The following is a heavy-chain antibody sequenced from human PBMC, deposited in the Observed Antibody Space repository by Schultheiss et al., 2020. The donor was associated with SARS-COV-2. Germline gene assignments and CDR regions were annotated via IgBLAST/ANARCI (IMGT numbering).Heavy chain of an antibody. CDR3: ARVLFIGRYHRHGAFDI. V-gene: IGHV3-NL1*01. CDR2: IYSGGST. Sequence: GGSLRLSCAASGFTFSSYGMHWVRQAPGKGLEWVAVIYSGGSTYYADSVKGRFTISRDNSKNTLYLQMNSLRAEDTAQYYCARVLFIGRYHRHGAFDIWGQGTMVTVSS. D-gene: IGHD1-26*01. CDR1: GFTFSSYG. J-gene: IGHJ3*02.